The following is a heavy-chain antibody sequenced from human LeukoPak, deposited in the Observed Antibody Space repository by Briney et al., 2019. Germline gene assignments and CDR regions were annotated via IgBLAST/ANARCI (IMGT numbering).Heavy chain of an antibody. CDR3: ANEGPNFDY. Sequence: GGSLRLSCAASGFTFSSYAMSWVRQAPGKGLEWVSVISSSGHSTHYADSVKGRFTISRDNSRNTVYLQMNSLRAEDTAVYYCANEGPNFDYWGQGTLVTVSS. CDR2: ISSSGHST. J-gene: IGHJ4*02. D-gene: IGHD2-8*01. V-gene: IGHV3-23*01. CDR1: GFTFSSYA.